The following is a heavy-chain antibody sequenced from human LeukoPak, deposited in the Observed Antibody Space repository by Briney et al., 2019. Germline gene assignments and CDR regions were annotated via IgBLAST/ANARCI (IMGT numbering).Heavy chain of an antibody. CDR3: AREGTAAAGKRRSSQFDY. J-gene: IGHJ4*02. V-gene: IGHV3-33*01. Sequence: GGSLRLSCAASGFTFSSYGMHWVRQAPGKGLEGGAVIWYDGSNKYYADSLKGRFTISRDNSKNTLYLQMNSLRAEDTAVYYCAREGTAAAGKRRSSQFDYWGQGTLVTVSS. D-gene: IGHD6-13*01. CDR2: IWYDGSNK. CDR1: GFTFSSYG.